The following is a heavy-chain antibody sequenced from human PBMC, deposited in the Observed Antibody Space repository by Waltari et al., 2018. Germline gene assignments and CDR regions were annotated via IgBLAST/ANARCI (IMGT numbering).Heavy chain of an antibody. J-gene: IGHJ4*02. CDR1: GFTFSRYG. CDR3: AKDGSIVGATGFDY. Sequence: QVQLVESGGGVVQPGGSLRLSCAASGFTFSRYGMHWVRQDPGKGLEWVAFIRYDGSNKYYADSVKGRFTISRDNSKNTLYLQMNSLRAEDTAVYYCAKDGSIVGATGFDYWGQGTLVTVSS. D-gene: IGHD1-26*01. V-gene: IGHV3-30*02. CDR2: IRYDGSNK.